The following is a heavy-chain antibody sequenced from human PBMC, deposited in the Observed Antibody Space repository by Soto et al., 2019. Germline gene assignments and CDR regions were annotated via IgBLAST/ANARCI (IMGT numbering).Heavy chain of an antibody. CDR2: INPSGGST. CDR1: GYTFTSYY. Sequence: QVQLVQSGAEVKKPGASVKVSCKASGYTFTSYYMHWVRQAPGQGLEWMGIINPSGGSTSYAQKCQGRVTMTRDTSTSTVYMELSSLRSEDTAVYYCAREPFFPMITFGGAKSAFDIWGQGTMVTVSS. D-gene: IGHD3-16*01. V-gene: IGHV1-46*01. J-gene: IGHJ3*02. CDR3: AREPFFPMITFGGAKSAFDI.